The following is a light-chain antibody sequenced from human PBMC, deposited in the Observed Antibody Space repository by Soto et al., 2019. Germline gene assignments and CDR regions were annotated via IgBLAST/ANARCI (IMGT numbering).Light chain of an antibody. V-gene: IGLV1-51*02. CDR2: ENN. Sequence: QSVLTQPPSVSAAPGQKVTISCSGSNSNIGNNYVSWYQQLPGTAPKLLIYENNKRPSGIPDRFSGSKSGTSATLGITGLQTGDEADYYCGTWDSSLSAGGVFGGGTKVTVL. J-gene: IGLJ3*02. CDR1: NSNIGNNY. CDR3: GTWDSSLSAGGV.